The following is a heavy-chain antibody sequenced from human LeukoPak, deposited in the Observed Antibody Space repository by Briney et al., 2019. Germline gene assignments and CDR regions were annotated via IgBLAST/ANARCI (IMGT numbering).Heavy chain of an antibody. J-gene: IGHJ1*01. CDR3: ARGPTLKYFHH. CDR2: IYYSGTT. Sequence: PSETLSLTCTVSGGSISSTTCYWGWIRQPPGKGLEWIGTIYYSGTTYYNPSLESRVTISVDTSKNQFSLEVSSMTAADTAVYYCARGPTLKYFHHWGQGTLVSVSS. CDR1: GGSISSTTCY. V-gene: IGHV4-39*02.